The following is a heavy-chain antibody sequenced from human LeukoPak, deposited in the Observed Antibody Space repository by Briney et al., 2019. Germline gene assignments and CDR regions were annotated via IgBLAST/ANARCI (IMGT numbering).Heavy chain of an antibody. V-gene: IGHV4-38-2*01. J-gene: IGHJ4*02. CDR2: IYHSGST. Sequence: PSETLSLTCAVSGYSISSGYYWGWIRQPPGKGLEWIGSIYHSGSTYYNPSLKSRVTISVDASKNQFSLKLSSVTAADTAVYYCARQRQWLDLDYWGRGTLVTVSS. CDR1: GYSISSGYY. CDR3: ARQRQWLDLDY. D-gene: IGHD6-19*01.